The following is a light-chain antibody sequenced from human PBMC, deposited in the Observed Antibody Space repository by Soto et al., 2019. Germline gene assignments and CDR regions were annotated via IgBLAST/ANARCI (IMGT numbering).Light chain of an antibody. CDR3: QHYYNYPRT. J-gene: IGKJ1*01. Sequence: AIRLTQSPSSLSASTGDKVTIPCRASQDIGTYLAWYQQQPGKATKLLLYAASSLQSGVPSRFSGSGSGTDFTLTISWLQSEDFATYYCQHYYNYPRTFGQGTKVDIK. CDR2: AAS. V-gene: IGKV1-8*01. CDR1: QDIGTY.